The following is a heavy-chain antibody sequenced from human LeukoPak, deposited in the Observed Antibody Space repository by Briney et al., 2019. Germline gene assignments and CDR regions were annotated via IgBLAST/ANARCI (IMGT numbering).Heavy chain of an antibody. CDR3: ARVGSIAAAGTVDY. V-gene: IGHV3-53*01. J-gene: IGHJ4*02. D-gene: IGHD6-13*01. CDR1: GFTVSGDF. Sequence: PGGSLRLSCALSGFTVSGDFMGWVRQAPGKGLEWVSLLHSGGTTFYADSVKGRFTTSRDNSQTTLYLQMNSLRAEDTAVYYCARVGSIAAAGTVDYWGQGTLVTVSS. CDR2: LHSGGTT.